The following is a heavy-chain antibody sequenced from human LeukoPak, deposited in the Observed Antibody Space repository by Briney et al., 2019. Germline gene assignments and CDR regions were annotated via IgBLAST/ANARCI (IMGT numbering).Heavy chain of an antibody. CDR2: IYSGGST. D-gene: IGHD5-24*01. CDR1: GFTVSSNY. CDR3: ARDRRDGYNGYYFDY. Sequence: GGSLRLSCAASGFTVSSNYMSWVRQAPGKGLEWVSVIYSGGSTYYADSVKGRFTISRDNSKNTLYLQMNSLRAEDTAVYYCARDRRDGYNGYYFDYWGQGTLVTVSS. J-gene: IGHJ4*02. V-gene: IGHV3-53*01.